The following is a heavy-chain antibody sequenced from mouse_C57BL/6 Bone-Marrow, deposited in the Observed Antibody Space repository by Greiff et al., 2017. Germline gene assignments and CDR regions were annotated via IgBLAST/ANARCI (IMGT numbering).Heavy chain of an antibody. V-gene: IGHV1-81*01. Sequence: QVQLKQSGAELARPGASVKLSCKASGYTFTSYGISWVKQRTGQGLEWIGEIYPRSGNTYYNEKFKGKATLTADKSSSTAYMELRSLTSEDSAVYFCARYYYGMDYWVQGTSVTVSS. CDR3: ARYYYGMDY. CDR2: IYPRSGNT. J-gene: IGHJ4*01. CDR1: GYTFTSYG.